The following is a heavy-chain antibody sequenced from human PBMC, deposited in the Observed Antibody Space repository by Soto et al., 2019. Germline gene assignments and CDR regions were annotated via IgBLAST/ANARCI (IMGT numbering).Heavy chain of an antibody. CDR2: IKPDGSST. CDR1: GFTFSSYW. CDR3: TRDPPGTGIDY. Sequence: VGSVRLSCAVSGFTFSSYWMHWVRQAPGKGLVWVSRIKPDGSSTSYADSVKGRFTISRDNARNTLYLQMISLRAEDTAVYYCTRDPPGTGIDYWGQGTLVTSPQ. J-gene: IGHJ4*02. V-gene: IGHV3-74*01. D-gene: IGHD1-1*01.